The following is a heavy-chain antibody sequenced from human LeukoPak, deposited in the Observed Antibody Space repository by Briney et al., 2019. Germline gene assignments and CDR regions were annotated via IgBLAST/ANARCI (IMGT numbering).Heavy chain of an antibody. CDR1: GFTFSTFA. V-gene: IGHV3-23*01. CDR3: AKAASSLLPGDFDY. CDR2: IFPSGGEI. J-gene: IGHJ4*02. D-gene: IGHD2-15*01. Sequence: GGSLRLSCAASGFTFSTFAMIWVRQPPGKGLEWVSSIFPSGGEIHYADSVRGRFTISRDNAKNSLYLQMNSLRAEDMALYYCAKAASSLLPGDFDYWGQGTLVTVSS.